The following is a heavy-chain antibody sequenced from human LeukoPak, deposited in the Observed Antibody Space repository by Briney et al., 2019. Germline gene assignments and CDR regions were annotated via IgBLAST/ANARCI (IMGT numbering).Heavy chain of an antibody. Sequence: PSETLSLTCAVYGGSFSGYYWSWIRQPPGKGLEWIGEINHSGSTNYNPSLKSRVTISVDTSKNQFSLKRSSVTAADTAVYYCARVRRRYYYDSSGPVDYWGQGTLVTVSS. CDR3: ARVRRRYYYDSSGPVDY. CDR2: INHSGST. D-gene: IGHD3-22*01. CDR1: GGSFSGYY. V-gene: IGHV4-34*01. J-gene: IGHJ4*02.